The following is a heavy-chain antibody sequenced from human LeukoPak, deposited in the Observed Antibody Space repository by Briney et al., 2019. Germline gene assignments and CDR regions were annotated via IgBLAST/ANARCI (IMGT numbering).Heavy chain of an antibody. Sequence: PGGSLRLSCAASGFTFSSYSMNWVRQAPGKGLEWVSSISSSSSYIYCADSVKGRFTISRDNAKNSLYLQMNSLRAEDTAVYYCANDGWELLQGSDYWGQGTLVTVSS. V-gene: IGHV3-21*01. J-gene: IGHJ4*02. CDR1: GFTFSSYS. D-gene: IGHD1-26*01. CDR2: ISSSSSYI. CDR3: ANDGWELLQGSDY.